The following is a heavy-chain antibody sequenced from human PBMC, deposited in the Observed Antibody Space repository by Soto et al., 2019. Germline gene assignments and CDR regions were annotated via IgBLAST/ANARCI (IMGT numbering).Heavy chain of an antibody. D-gene: IGHD5-18*01. CDR1: GFTVSSFP. V-gene: IGHV3-30-3*01. Sequence: PGGSLRLSCAASGFTVSSFPMYWVRQAPGKGLEWITVISYDGSSKYYADSVKGRFTISRDSSKNTVSLQMNSLRVEDTAVYYCARDKGYNYYYYAMDVWGQGTTVTAP. CDR3: ARDKGYNYYYYAMDV. J-gene: IGHJ6*02. CDR2: ISYDGSSK.